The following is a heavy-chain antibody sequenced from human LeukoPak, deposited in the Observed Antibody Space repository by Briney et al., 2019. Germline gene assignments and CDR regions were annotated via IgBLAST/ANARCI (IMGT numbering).Heavy chain of an antibody. V-gene: IGHV1-2*06. D-gene: IGHD3-10*01. CDR3: ASRGVFGPRPPP. CDR1: GYIFSDYY. J-gene: IGHJ5*02. Sequence: GASVKVSCKASGYIFSDYYIHWVRQAPGRGLEWMGRINPNSGGTEYAQNFQGRVTMTRDTSINTAYMDLSRLRSDDTAVYYCASRGVFGPRPPPWGQGTLVTVSS. CDR2: INPNSGGT.